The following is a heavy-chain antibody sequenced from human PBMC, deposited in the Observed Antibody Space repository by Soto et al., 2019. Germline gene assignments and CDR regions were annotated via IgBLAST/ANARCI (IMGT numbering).Heavy chain of an antibody. CDR3: ARQPPTYYDYIWGAPTDY. CDR1: GFTVSSNY. CDR2: IYSGGST. D-gene: IGHD3-16*01. Sequence: GGSLRLSCAASGFTVSSNYMSWVRQAPGKGLEWVSVIYSGGSTYYADSVKGRFTISRDNSKNTLYLQMNSLRAEDTAVYYCARQPPTYYDYIWGAPTDYWGQGTLVTVSS. V-gene: IGHV3-66*04. J-gene: IGHJ4*02.